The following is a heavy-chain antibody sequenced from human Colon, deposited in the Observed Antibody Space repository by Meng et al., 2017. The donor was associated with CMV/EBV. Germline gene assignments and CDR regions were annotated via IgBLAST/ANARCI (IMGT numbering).Heavy chain of an antibody. CDR1: GGSFSHYY. J-gene: IGHJ4*02. CDR3: AGGSSQAWELLHY. V-gene: IGHV4-34*01. CDR2: ITQSGIT. D-gene: IGHD1-26*01. Sequence: QGQLQQWVSGLLKPSQTLSPTCAVYGGSFSHYYWSWIRQSPGKGLEWIGEITQSGITNYNPSLKSRVIISIDTSNNQFSLKLTSVTVADTAVYYCAGGSSQAWELLHYWGQGSLVTVSS.